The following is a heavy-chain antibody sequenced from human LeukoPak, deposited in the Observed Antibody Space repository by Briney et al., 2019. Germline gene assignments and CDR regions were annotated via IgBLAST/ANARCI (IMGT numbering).Heavy chain of an antibody. Sequence: PGGSLRLSCAAPGFDFSPLEMSWVRQAPGKGLEWVSFISGGSEATHYADSVRGRFTISRDNAKNSLYLEMRSLRAEDTAVYYCAASLSGWYGPSAFYWGQGTRVTVSS. J-gene: IGHJ4*02. CDR3: AASLSGWYGPSAFY. CDR1: GFDFSPLE. CDR2: ISGGSEAT. V-gene: IGHV3-48*03. D-gene: IGHD6-19*01.